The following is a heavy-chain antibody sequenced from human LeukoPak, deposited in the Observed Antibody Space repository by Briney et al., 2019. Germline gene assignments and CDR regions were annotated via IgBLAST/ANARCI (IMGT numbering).Heavy chain of an antibody. V-gene: IGHV3-21*01. CDR1: GFTFRSYS. D-gene: IGHD1-26*01. Sequence: PGESLKISCAASGFTFRSYSMNWVRQAPGNGLEWVSSISSSSSYIYYADSVKGRFTISRDNAKNSLYLQMNSLRAEDTAVYYCARDSGSYYKESYWGQGTLVTVSS. CDR2: ISSSSSYI. J-gene: IGHJ4*02. CDR3: ARDSGSYYKESY.